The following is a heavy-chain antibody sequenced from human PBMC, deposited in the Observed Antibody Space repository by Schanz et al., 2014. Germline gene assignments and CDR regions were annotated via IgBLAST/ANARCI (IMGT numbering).Heavy chain of an antibody. CDR3: AGAAVGFIVDAFDL. CDR1: GFTFSTYS. V-gene: IGHV3-21*01. D-gene: IGHD6-19*01. J-gene: IGHJ3*01. Sequence: VQLVESGGGVVQRGGSLRLSCAASGFTFSTYSIHWVRQAPGKGLEWVSYIRSDNNYIYYADSVKGRFTISRENAKSSLYLQMDHLRVEDTAAYYCAGAAVGFIVDAFDLWGRGTMVIVSS. CDR2: IRSDNNYI.